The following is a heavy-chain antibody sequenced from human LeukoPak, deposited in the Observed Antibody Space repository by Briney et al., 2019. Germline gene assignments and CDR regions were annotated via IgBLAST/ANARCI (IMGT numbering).Heavy chain of an antibody. D-gene: IGHD1-1*01. CDR1: GFTFSGYT. V-gene: IGHV3-21*01. CDR3: ARDGELERLDY. Sequence: GGSLRLSCAASGFTFSGYTINWVRQAPGKGLEWVSSISSSSSYIYYADPVKGRFTISRDNAKNSLYLQMNSLRADDTAVYYCARDGELERLDYWGQGTLVTVSS. J-gene: IGHJ4*02. CDR2: ISSSSSYI.